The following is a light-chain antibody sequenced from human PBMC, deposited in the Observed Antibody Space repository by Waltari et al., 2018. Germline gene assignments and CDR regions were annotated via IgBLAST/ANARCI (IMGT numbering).Light chain of an antibody. CDR3: LISYSGVGV. CDR1: AGAVTSGLY. CDR2: VTS. Sequence: QAVVTQEPSLTVSPGGTVTLTCGSSAGAVTSGLYPYWFQQKPGQAPRTLIYVTSNKHSWTPARFSGALLGGKAALTLSGAQPEDEAEYYCLISYSGVGVFGGGTKLTVL. V-gene: IGLV7-46*01. J-gene: IGLJ3*02.